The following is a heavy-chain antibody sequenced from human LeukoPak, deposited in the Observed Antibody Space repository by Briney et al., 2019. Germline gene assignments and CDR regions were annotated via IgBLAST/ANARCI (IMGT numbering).Heavy chain of an antibody. CDR2: INPSGGST. CDR1: GYTFTSYY. CDR3: ARSREVGSYLGFDY. D-gene: IGHD1-26*01. J-gene: IGHJ4*02. V-gene: IGHV1-46*01. Sequence: LGASVKVSCKASGYTFTSYYMHWVRQAPGQGLEWMGIINPSGGSTSYAQKFQGRVTMTRDTSISTAYMELSRLRSDDTAVYYCARSREVGSYLGFDYWGQGTLVTVSS.